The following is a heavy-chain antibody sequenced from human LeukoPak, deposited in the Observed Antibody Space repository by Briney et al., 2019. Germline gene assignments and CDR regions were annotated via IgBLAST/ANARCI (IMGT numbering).Heavy chain of an antibody. V-gene: IGHV4-34*01. CDR1: GGSLSGYY. CDR2: INHSGST. J-gene: IGHJ4*02. D-gene: IGHD2-2*01. Sequence: SETLSLTCAVYGGSLSGYYWSWIRQPPGKGLEWIGEINHSGSTNYNPSLKSRVTISVDTSKNQFSLKLSSVTAADTAVYYCARRGYQLPIPLYWGQGTLVTVSS. CDR3: ARRGYQLPIPLY.